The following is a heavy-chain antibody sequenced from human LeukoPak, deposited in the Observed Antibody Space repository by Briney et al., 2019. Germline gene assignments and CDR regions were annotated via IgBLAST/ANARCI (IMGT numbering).Heavy chain of an antibody. V-gene: IGHV3-7*03. CDR2: IKSDGSAQ. J-gene: IGHJ4*02. D-gene: IGHD6-19*01. Sequence: GGSLRLSYAASGFNFRDYWMDWVRQAPGKGLEWVGHIKSDGSAQYYVDSVKGRFSISRDNAENAVYPQMNSLRVEDTALYYCAKNNGWFHLAQWGQGTLVTVSS. CDR1: GFNFRDYW. CDR3: AKNNGWFHLAQ.